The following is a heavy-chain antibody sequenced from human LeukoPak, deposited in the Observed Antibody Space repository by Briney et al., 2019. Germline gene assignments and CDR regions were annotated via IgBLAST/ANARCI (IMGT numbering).Heavy chain of an antibody. CDR3: ARGRNTGRQYYFDY. V-gene: IGHV3-23*01. CDR1: GFTFSISG. Sequence: GGSLRLSCAASGFTFSISGMGWVRQAPGKGLECVSPISGSGGSTSYADSVKGRFTISRDNSKNTLYLQMNSLRAEDTAVYYCARGRNTGRQYYFDYWGQGTLVTVSS. J-gene: IGHJ4*02. CDR2: ISGSGGST. D-gene: IGHD5-18*01.